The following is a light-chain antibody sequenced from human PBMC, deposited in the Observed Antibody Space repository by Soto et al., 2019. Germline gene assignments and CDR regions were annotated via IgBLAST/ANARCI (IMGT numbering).Light chain of an antibody. J-gene: IGKJ4*01. Sequence: IQMTQSPSTLSASVGDRVTITCRASQGIRSELGWYQQKPGKAPNLXIYTAYTLQSGVQSRFSGSGSGTDFTLTIRSLQPEDFATYYCIQDYNYPLTFGGGTKVDI. V-gene: IGKV1-6*01. CDR2: TAY. CDR3: IQDYNYPLT. CDR1: QGIRSE.